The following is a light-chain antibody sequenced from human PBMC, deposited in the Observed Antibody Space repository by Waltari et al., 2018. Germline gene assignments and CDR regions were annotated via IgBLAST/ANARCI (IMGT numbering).Light chain of an antibody. CDR2: KAS. CDR3: QQYKSPPWT. V-gene: IGKV1-5*03. CDR1: QSIRRW. Sequence: DIQMTQSPSTLSAPVGDRVTITCRASQSIRRWLAWYQQKPGNAPKLLISKASTLESGVPSRFSGSGSGTEFTLTISSLQPDDFATYHCQQYKSPPWTFGQGTKVEIK. J-gene: IGKJ1*01.